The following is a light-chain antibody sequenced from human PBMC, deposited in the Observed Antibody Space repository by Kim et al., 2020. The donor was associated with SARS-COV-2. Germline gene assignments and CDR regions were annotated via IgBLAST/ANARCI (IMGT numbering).Light chain of an antibody. CDR3: MQALQTPLT. J-gene: IGKJ4*01. Sequence: PASFSCRSSQSLLHSNGYNDFDWYLQKPGQSPQLLIYLGSNRASGVPDRFSGSGSGTDFTLKISRVEAEDVGVYYCMQALQTPLTFGGGTKVDIK. CDR1: QSLLHSNGYND. V-gene: IGKV2-28*01. CDR2: LGS.